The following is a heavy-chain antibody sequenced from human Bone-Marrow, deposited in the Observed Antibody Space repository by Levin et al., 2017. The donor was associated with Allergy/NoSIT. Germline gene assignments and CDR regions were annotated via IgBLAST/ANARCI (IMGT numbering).Heavy chain of an antibody. J-gene: IGHJ4*02. V-gene: IGHV4-34*01. Sequence: SSETLSLTCGVYGGSFSDYHWSWIRQSPGKGLEWIGEIYHTGDTNYNPSLKSRVTISVDTSKNQFSLSLTSVTAVGTAVYDRGRLVSCIDSWGQGTLVTVSS. CDR3: GRLVSCIDS. D-gene: IGHD2-8*02. CDR1: GGSFSDYH. CDR2: IYHTGDT.